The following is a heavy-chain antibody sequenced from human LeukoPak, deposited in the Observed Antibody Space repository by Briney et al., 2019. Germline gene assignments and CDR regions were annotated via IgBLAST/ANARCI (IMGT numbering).Heavy chain of an antibody. CDR2: IYPGDSDT. CDR3: ARWVTVTTQQNWFDP. J-gene: IGHJ5*02. Sequence: GESLKISCKGSGCSFTTYWIGWVRQMPGKGLEWMGIIYPGDSDTRYSPSFQGQVTISADKSISTAYLQWSSLKASDTAMYFCARWVTVTTQQNWFDPWGQGTLVTVSS. V-gene: IGHV5-51*01. D-gene: IGHD4-11*01. CDR1: GCSFTTYW.